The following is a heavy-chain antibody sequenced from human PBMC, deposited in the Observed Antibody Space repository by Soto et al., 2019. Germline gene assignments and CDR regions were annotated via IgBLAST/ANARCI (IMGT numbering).Heavy chain of an antibody. CDR1: GFSLTTGNMG. J-gene: IGHJ6*02. D-gene: IGHD4-17*01. V-gene: IGHV2-26*01. CDR3: ARMNVDSYQFYYAMDV. CDR2: IFSDNER. Sequence: QVTLKASGPALVNPTETLPLTCTVSGFSLTTGNMGVSWIRQPPGKALEWLAHIFSDNERSYSTSLQGRLTISKDTSGSQVVLSMTNVDPVDTATYYCARMNVDSYQFYYAMDVWGQGTTVTVSS.